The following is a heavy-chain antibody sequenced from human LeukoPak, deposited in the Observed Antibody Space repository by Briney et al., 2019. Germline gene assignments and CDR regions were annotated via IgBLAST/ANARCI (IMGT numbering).Heavy chain of an antibody. CDR3: ARHKREIAVAGLNAFDI. J-gene: IGHJ3*02. D-gene: IGHD6-19*01. V-gene: IGHV4-39*01. CDR1: GGSISSSSYY. Sequence: PSETLPLTCTVSGGSISSSSYYWGWIRQPPGKGLEWIGSIYYSGSTYYSPSLKSRVTISVDTSKNQFSLKLSSVTAADTAVYYCARHKREIAVAGLNAFDIWGQGTMVTVSS. CDR2: IYYSGST.